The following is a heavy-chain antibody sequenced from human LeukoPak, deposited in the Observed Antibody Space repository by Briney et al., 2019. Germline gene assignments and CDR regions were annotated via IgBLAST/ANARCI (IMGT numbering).Heavy chain of an antibody. CDR2: IYTSGST. J-gene: IGHJ6*04. CDR3: ARDRSRGSSWYPDSYYYYGMDV. D-gene: IGHD6-13*01. CDR1: GGSISSGSYY. V-gene: IGHV4-61*02. Sequence: SQTLSLTCTVSGGSISSGSYYWSWIRQPAGKGLEWIGRIYTSGSTNYNPSLKSRVTISVDTSKNQFSLKLSSVTAADTAVYYCARDRSRGSSWYPDSYYYYGMDVWGKGTTVTVSS.